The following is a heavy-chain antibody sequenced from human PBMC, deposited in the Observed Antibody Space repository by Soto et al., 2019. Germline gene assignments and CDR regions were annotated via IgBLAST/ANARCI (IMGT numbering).Heavy chain of an antibody. CDR2: IYYSGST. CDR1: DGSISSYS. D-gene: IGHD6-19*01. Sequence: PSVTLSDSCSVGDGSISSYSWSRIRQTPGKGLEWIGYIYYSGSTNYNPSLKSRVTISVDTSKNQFSLKLSSVTAADTAVYYCARHKAVADPSIFDPCGQGTLVTVSS. J-gene: IGHJ5*02. V-gene: IGHV4-59*08. CDR3: ARHKAVADPSIFDP.